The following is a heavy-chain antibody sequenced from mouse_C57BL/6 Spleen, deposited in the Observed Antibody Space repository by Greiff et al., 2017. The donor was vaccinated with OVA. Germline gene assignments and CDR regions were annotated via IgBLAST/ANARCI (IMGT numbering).Heavy chain of an antibody. D-gene: IGHD2-4*01. V-gene: IGHV3-6*01. CDR1: GYSITSGYY. J-gene: IGHJ3*01. Sequence: EVHLVESGPGLVKPSQSLSLTCSVTGYSITSGYYWNWIRQFPGNKLEWMGYISYDGSNNYNPSLKNRISITRDTSKNQFFLKLNSVTTEDTATYYCARDDYDGGAWFAYWGQGTLVTVSA. CDR2: ISYDGSN. CDR3: ARDDYDGGAWFAY.